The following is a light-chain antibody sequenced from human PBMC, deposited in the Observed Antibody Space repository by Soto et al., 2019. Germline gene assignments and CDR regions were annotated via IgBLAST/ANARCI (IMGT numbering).Light chain of an antibody. J-gene: IGKJ1*01. CDR2: AAS. CDR1: QSISSY. CDR3: QQSYSTPPT. V-gene: IGKV1-39*01. Sequence: DIQMTQSPSSRSASLGERVTITCRESQSISSYLNWYQQKPGKAPKLLIYAASSLQSGVPSRFSGSGSGTDFTLTISSLQPEDFATYYCQQSYSTPPTFGQGTKVEIK.